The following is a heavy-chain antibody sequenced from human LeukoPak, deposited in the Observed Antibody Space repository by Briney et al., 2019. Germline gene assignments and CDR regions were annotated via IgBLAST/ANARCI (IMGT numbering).Heavy chain of an antibody. V-gene: IGHV1-18*01. Sequence: ASVKVSCKASGYTFTSCGITWVRQAPGQGLEWMGWISPYNGNTEYAQNLQGRVTMTTDTSTSTAYMELRSLRSDDTAVYYCARIIKTYSRYDAFDIWGQGTMVTVSS. CDR1: GYTFTSCG. D-gene: IGHD2-15*01. CDR3: ARIIKTYSRYDAFDI. CDR2: ISPYNGNT. J-gene: IGHJ3*02.